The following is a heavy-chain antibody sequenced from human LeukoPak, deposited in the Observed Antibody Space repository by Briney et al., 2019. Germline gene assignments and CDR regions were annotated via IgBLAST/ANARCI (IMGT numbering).Heavy chain of an antibody. Sequence: ASVKVSCKASGYTFTSYGISWVRQAPGQGLEWMGWISAYNGNTNYAQKLQGRVTMTTDTSTSTAYMELRSLRSDDAAVYYCARDAQRRIVVGATTGGYWGQGTLVTVSS. CDR2: ISAYNGNT. J-gene: IGHJ4*02. D-gene: IGHD1-26*01. CDR1: GYTFTSYG. V-gene: IGHV1-18*01. CDR3: ARDAQRRIVVGATTGGY.